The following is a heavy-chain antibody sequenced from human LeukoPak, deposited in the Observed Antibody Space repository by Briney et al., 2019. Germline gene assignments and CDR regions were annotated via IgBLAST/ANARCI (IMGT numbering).Heavy chain of an antibody. CDR1: GFTFSSYA. CDR2: ISYDGSNK. J-gene: IGHJ5*02. Sequence: GRSLRLSCAASGFTFSSYAMHWVRQAPGKGLEWVAVISYDGSNKYYADSVKGRFTISRDNSKNTLYLQMNSLRAEDTAGYYCARGNDYYGSGSYLYNWFDPWGQGTLVTVSS. V-gene: IGHV3-30-3*01. D-gene: IGHD3-10*01. CDR3: ARGNDYYGSGSYLYNWFDP.